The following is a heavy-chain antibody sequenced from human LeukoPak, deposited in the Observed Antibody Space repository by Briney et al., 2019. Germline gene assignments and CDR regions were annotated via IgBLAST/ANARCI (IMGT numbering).Heavy chain of an antibody. CDR1: GYTFTSYY. J-gene: IGHJ4*02. CDR3: ARGVGIAAAGTGALDY. CDR2: INAGNGNT. D-gene: IGHD6-13*01. Sequence: ASVKVSCKASGYTFTSYYMHWVRQAPGQGLEWMGWINAGNGNTKYSQKFQGRVTITRDTSASTAYMELSSLRSEDTAVYYCARGVGIAAAGTGALDYWGQGTLVTVSS. V-gene: IGHV1-3*01.